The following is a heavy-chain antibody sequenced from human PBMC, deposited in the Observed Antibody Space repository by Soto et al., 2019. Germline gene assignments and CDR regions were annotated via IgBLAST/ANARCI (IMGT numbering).Heavy chain of an antibody. Sequence: QVQLVESGGGVVQPGRSLRLSCAASGFTFSSYGMHWVRQAPGKGLEWVAVIWYNGRNKYYADSVKGRFTISRDNSKNTLYLQMNSLRAEDTAVYYCAAVVRSLNIDYWGQGTLVTVSS. CDR3: AAVVRSLNIDY. V-gene: IGHV3-33*03. J-gene: IGHJ4*02. CDR1: GFTFSSYG. D-gene: IGHD3-3*01. CDR2: IWYNGRNK.